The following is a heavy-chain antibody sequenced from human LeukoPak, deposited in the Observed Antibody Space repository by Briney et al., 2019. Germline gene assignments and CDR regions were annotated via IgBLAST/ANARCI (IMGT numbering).Heavy chain of an antibody. CDR3: AAIVVPAAPYWYFDL. CDR1: GGSISSSSYY. J-gene: IGHJ2*01. D-gene: IGHD2-2*01. Sequence: PETLSLTCTVSGGSISSSSYYWGWIRQPPGRGLEWIGSIYYSGSTYYNPSLKSRVTISVDTSKNQFSLKLSSVTAADTAVYYCAAIVVPAAPYWYFDLWGRGTLVTVSS. V-gene: IGHV4-39*01. CDR2: IYYSGST.